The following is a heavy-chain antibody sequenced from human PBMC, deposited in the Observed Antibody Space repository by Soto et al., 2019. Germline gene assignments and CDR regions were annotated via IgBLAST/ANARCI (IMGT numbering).Heavy chain of an antibody. Sequence: ASVKVSCKASGYTFTSYDINWVRQATGQGLEWMGWMNPNSGNTGYARKFQGRVTMTRNTSISTAYMELSSLRSEDTAVYYCATGGAFTYYDFWSGYPPRDYWGQGTLVTVSS. V-gene: IGHV1-8*01. D-gene: IGHD3-3*01. CDR2: MNPNSGNT. J-gene: IGHJ4*02. CDR3: ATGGAFTYYDFWSGYPPRDY. CDR1: GYTFTSYD.